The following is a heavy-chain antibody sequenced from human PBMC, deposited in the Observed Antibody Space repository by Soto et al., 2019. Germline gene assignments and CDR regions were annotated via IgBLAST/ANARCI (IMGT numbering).Heavy chain of an antibody. CDR1: GFTFSDYG. CDR3: EGRDDPFHV. Sequence: QVQLVESGGGVVQPGTSLRLSCVATGFTFSDYGIHWVRQAPGRGLEWVAVIWHDGSQKYLADSVRGRFTISRDNSKNPVYLQMNSLRAEVTAVYYCEGRDDPFHVWGQGTMVTVS. V-gene: IGHV3-33*01. J-gene: IGHJ3*01. CDR2: IWHDGSQK.